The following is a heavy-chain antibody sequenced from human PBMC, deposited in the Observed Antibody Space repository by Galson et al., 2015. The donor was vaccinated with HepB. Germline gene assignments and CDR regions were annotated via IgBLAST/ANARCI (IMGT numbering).Heavy chain of an antibody. CDR3: ARVRNTGNSWDSDFEY. D-gene: IGHD4-23*01. V-gene: IGHV3-30-3*01. Sequence: SLRLSCAASGFTSSNYAMSWVRQAPGKGLEWVAVISYDGSTEYYADSVKGRFTVSRDTSKNTLYLEMNSLRAEDTAVYYCARVRNTGNSWDSDFEYWGQGTLVTVSS. J-gene: IGHJ4*02. CDR2: ISYDGSTE. CDR1: GFTSSNYA.